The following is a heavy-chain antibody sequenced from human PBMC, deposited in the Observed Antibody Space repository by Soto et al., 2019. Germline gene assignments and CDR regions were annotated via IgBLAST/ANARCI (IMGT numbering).Heavy chain of an antibody. D-gene: IGHD6-6*01. V-gene: IGHV4-30-4*01. Sequence: QVQLQESGPGLVQPSQTLSLTCTVSGGAINSDVYYWSWIRQPPGKGLEWIGYIYYSGSTYYNPSLKSRVTISIDTSKNQFSLKVSSVTAADTAVYYCARVQGIADRRPPYYFDYWGQGTLVTVSS. CDR3: ARVQGIADRRPPYYFDY. J-gene: IGHJ4*02. CDR2: IYYSGST. CDR1: GGAINSDVYY.